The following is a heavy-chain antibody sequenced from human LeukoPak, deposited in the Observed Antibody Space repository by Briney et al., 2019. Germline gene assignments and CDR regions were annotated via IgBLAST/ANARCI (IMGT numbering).Heavy chain of an antibody. V-gene: IGHV1-18*01. CDR2: ISAYNGNT. CDR3: ARRSSSASSYYYYGMDV. D-gene: IGHD6-6*01. Sequence: GASVKVSCKASGCSFTSYAISWVRQAPGQGLEWMGWISAYNGNTNYAQKLQGRVTMTTDTSTSTAYMELRSLRSDDTAVYYCARRSSSASSYYYYGMDVWGQGTTVTVSS. J-gene: IGHJ6*02. CDR1: GCSFTSYA.